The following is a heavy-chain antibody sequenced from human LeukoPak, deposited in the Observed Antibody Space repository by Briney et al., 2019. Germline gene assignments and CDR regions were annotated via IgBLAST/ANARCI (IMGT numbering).Heavy chain of an antibody. CDR1: GGSISSRTYY. Sequence: SETLSLTCTVSGGSISSRTYYWGWIRQSPGKGLEWIGSVHYSGGSYYSPSLKRRVTISLNTSKHQFSPKLSSVTAADTAVYYCARVTPAGAWLGYFDYWGQGTLVTVSS. CDR2: VHYSGGS. D-gene: IGHD6-19*01. CDR3: ARVTPAGAWLGYFDY. V-gene: IGHV4-39*07. J-gene: IGHJ4*02.